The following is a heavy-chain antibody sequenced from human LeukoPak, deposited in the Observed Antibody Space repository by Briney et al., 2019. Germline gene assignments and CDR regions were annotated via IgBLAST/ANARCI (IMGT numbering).Heavy chain of an antibody. CDR2: IYRGGGT. CDR1: GFIVSDNY. V-gene: IGHV3-53*01. Sequence: GGSLRLSCAASGFIVSDNYMSWVRQAPGKGLEWVSVIYRGGGTFYSDSVKGRFTISRDFSKNMLYLQMNNLRADDTAVYYCARDSSGPAFWGQGTLVTVSS. J-gene: IGHJ4*02. CDR3: ARDSSGPAF. D-gene: IGHD3-22*01.